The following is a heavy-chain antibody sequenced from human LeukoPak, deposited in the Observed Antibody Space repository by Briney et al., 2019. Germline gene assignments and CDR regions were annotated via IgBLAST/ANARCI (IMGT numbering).Heavy chain of an antibody. CDR2: ISSSSSYI. J-gene: IGHJ3*02. D-gene: IGHD3-3*01. CDR1: GFTFSSYS. Sequence: GGSLRLSCAASGFTFSSYSMNWVRQAPGKGLEWVSSISSSSSYIYYADSVKGRFTISRDNAKNSLYLQMNSLRAEDTAVYYCARALVLRFLEWPPGAFDIWGQGTMATVSS. V-gene: IGHV3-21*01. CDR3: ARALVLRFLEWPPGAFDI.